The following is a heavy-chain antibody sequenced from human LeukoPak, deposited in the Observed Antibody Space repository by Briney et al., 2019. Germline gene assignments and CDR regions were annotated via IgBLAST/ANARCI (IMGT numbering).Heavy chain of an antibody. V-gene: IGHV4-34*01. Sequence: SETLSLTCAVYGGSFSGYYWSWIRQPPGKGLEWIGEINHSGSTNYNQSLKSRVTISVDTSKNQFSLKLSSVTAADTAVYYCASSGMDVWGKGTTVTVSS. J-gene: IGHJ6*04. CDR1: GGSFSGYY. CDR3: ASSGMDV. CDR2: INHSGST.